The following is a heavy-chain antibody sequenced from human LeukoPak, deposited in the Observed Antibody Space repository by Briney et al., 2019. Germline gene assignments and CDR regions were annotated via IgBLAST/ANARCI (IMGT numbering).Heavy chain of an antibody. CDR2: ISSSGSTI. J-gene: IGHJ5*02. CDR1: GFTFSSYE. D-gene: IGHD1-26*01. Sequence: GGSLRLSCAASGFTFSSYEMNWGRQAPGKVLEWVSYISSSGSTIYYADSVKGRFTISRDNAKNSLYLQMNSLRAEDTAVYYFARAGSGRSPDWFDPWGQGTLVTVSS. V-gene: IGHV3-48*03. CDR3: ARAGSGRSPDWFDP.